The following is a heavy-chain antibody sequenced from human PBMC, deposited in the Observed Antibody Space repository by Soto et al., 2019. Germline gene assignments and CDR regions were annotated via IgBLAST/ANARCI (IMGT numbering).Heavy chain of an antibody. J-gene: IGHJ3*02. CDR2: VSWNSGSE. CDR1: GFTFDDYA. Sequence: VQLVESGGGLVQPGRSLRLSCAASGFTFDDYAMHWVRQAPGKGLEWVSGVSWNSGSEGYADSVKGRFTISRDNVNKSLHLQMNSLEPEDTAVYFCASSRGRGDFWSGYVAFDIWGQGTMVTVS. V-gene: IGHV3-9*01. D-gene: IGHD3-3*01. CDR3: ASSRGRGDFWSGYVAFDI.